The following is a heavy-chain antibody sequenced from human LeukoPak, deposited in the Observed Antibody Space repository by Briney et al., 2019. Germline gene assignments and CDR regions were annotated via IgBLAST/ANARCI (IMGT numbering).Heavy chain of an antibody. J-gene: IGHJ4*02. CDR3: ARGHGHFDY. Sequence: GGSLKLSCAASGFTFSDSTIHWVRQASGKGLEWVGLIRSKANSHATAYGASVKGRFTISRDDSKNTAYLQMNSLRVEDTAVYYCARGHGHFDYWGQGTLVTVSS. CDR1: GFTFSDST. CDR2: IRSKANSHAT. V-gene: IGHV3-73*01.